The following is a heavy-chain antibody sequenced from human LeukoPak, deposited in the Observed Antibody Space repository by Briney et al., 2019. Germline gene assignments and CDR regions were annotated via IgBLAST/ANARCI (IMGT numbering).Heavy chain of an antibody. Sequence: PGGSLRLSCAASGFTFRDAGMSWVRQAPGKGLEWVDRIKSKTDGGTTDYAAPVKGRFTISRDDSKNTLYLQMNSLRAEDTAVYYCAKDYHLGIAVAGYYFDYWGQGTLVTVSS. D-gene: IGHD6-19*01. CDR2: IKSKTDGGTT. CDR1: GFTFRDAG. J-gene: IGHJ4*02. V-gene: IGHV3-15*01. CDR3: AKDYHLGIAVAGYYFDY.